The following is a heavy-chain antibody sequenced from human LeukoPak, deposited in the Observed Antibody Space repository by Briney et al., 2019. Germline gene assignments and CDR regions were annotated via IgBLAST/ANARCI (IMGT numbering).Heavy chain of an antibody. V-gene: IGHV6-1*01. Sequence: SQTLSLTCAISGDSVSSNSAVCTWIRQSPSRGLEWLGRTYYRSKWFHDYAVSVNGRITVNPDTSKNQFSLQLNSVTPEDTAVYYCARDTGAAISTFDIWGQGTMVTVSS. CDR1: GDSVSSNSAV. D-gene: IGHD5-12*01. J-gene: IGHJ3*02. CDR3: ARDTGAAISTFDI. CDR2: TYYRSKWFH.